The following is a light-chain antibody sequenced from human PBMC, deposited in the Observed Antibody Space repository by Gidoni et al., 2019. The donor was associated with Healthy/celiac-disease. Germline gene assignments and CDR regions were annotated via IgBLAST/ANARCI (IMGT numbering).Light chain of an antibody. Sequence: EIVLTQSPGTLSLSPGERATLSCRASQSVSSSYFAWYQQKPGQAPRLLIDGASSRATGIPDRFSGSGSGTDFTLTISRLEPEDFAVYYCQQYGSSPQTFGQGTKLEIK. CDR3: QQYGSSPQT. CDR2: GAS. V-gene: IGKV3-20*01. J-gene: IGKJ2*01. CDR1: QSVSSSY.